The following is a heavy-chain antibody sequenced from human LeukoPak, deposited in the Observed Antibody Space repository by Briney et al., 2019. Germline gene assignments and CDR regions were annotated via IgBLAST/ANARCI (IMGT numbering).Heavy chain of an antibody. CDR1: GGSISTYY. CDR2: MYSSGST. CDR3: ARDRRYCSSASCYPHGMDV. D-gene: IGHD2-2*01. J-gene: IGHJ6*02. V-gene: IGHV4-4*07. Sequence: SETLSLTCTVSGGSISTYYWSWVRRAAGEGLEWIGRMYSSGSTNYNPSLKSRVTMSVDTSKKQLSLNLSSVTAADTAVYYCARDRRYCSSASCYPHGMDVWGQGTTVTVSS.